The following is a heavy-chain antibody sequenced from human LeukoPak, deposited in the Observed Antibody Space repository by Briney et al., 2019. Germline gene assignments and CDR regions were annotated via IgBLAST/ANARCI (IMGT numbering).Heavy chain of an antibody. CDR1: GGSISSYY. J-gene: IGHJ5*02. D-gene: IGHD3-3*01. CDR3: ARGLPPNLEWLLPGGFDP. Sequence: SETVSLTCTVSGGSISSYYWSWIRQPPGKGLEWIGYISYSGSTNYNPSLKSRVTISVDTSKNQFSLKLSSVTAADTAVYYCARGLPPNLEWLLPGGFDPWGQGTLVTVSS. V-gene: IGHV4-59*01. CDR2: ISYSGST.